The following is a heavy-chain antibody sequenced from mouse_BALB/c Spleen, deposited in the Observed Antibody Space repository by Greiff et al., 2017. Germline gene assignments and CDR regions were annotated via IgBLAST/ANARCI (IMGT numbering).Heavy chain of an antibody. V-gene: IGHV14-3*02. D-gene: IGHD1-2*01. CDR2: IDPANGNT. J-gene: IGHJ3*01. CDR3: ALGYYGYVAY. Sequence: EVQVVESGAELVKPGASVKLSCTASGFNIKDTYMHWVKQRPEQGLEWIGRIDPANGNTKYDPKFQGKATITADTSSNTAYLQLSSLTSEDTAVYYCALGYYGYVAYWGQGTLVTVSA. CDR1: GFNIKDTY.